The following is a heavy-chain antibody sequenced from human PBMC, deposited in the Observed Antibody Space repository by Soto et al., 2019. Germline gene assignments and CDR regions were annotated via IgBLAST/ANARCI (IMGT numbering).Heavy chain of an antibody. CDR2: ISWNSGIT. CDR3: AKGGSALVVIPADYFEF. J-gene: IGHJ4*02. CDR1: GFTFDDYD. V-gene: IGHV3-9*01. Sequence: PGVSLRLSCAASGFTFDDYDMHWVRQAPGKGLEWVSGISWNSGITGYADSVKGRFTISRDNAKNFVFLQMNSLRAEDTALYYCAKGGSALVVIPADYFEFWGLGTPVTVSS. D-gene: IGHD2-15*01.